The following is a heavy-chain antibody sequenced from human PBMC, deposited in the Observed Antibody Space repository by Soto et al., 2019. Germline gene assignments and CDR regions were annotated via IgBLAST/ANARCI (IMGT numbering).Heavy chain of an antibody. D-gene: IGHD3-22*01. CDR2: IYYSGST. Sequence: SETLSLTCTVSGGSVSSGSYYWSWIRQPPGKGLEWIGYIYYSGSTYYNPSLKSRVTISVDTSKNQFSLKLSSVTAADTAVYYCARSRRDYDSSPFDHWGQGTLVTVSS. CDR1: GGSVSSGSYY. J-gene: IGHJ4*02. V-gene: IGHV4-61*01. CDR3: ARSRRDYDSSPFDH.